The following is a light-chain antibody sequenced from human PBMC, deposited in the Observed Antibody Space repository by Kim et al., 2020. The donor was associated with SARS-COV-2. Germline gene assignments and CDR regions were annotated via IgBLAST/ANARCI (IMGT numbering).Light chain of an antibody. V-gene: IGLV1-40*01. J-gene: IGLJ3*02. CDR3: QSYDSSLSGSV. CDR1: RSNIGAGYD. Sequence: QRVTISCTGSRSNIGAGYDVHWYQQLPGTAPNLLIYGNSNRPAGVPDRFSGSKSGTSASLAITGLQAEDEADYYCQSYDSSLSGSVFGGGTQLTVL. CDR2: GNS.